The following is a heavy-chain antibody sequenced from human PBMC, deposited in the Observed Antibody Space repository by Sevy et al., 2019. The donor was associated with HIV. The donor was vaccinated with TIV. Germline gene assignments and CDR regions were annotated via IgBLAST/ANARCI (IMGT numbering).Heavy chain of an antibody. J-gene: IGHJ4*02. D-gene: IGHD3-22*01. Sequence: ASVKVSCKTSGYTFINYPLSWVRQAPGQGLEWMGCIRTYNGETKYPQKFQGRATMTTDTSTSTAYMELRSLRSDDTAVYYCARDSDGSGHYYFDYFDSWGQGTLVTVSS. CDR1: GYTFINYP. CDR2: IRTYNGET. V-gene: IGHV1-18*01. CDR3: ARDSDGSGHYYFDYFDS.